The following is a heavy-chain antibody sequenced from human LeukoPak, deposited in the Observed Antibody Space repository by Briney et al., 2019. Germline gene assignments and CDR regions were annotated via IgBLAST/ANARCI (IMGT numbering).Heavy chain of an antibody. D-gene: IGHD6-13*01. Sequence: GASVKVSCKASGGTFSSYAISWVRQAPGQGLEWMGWINPNSGGTNYAQKFQGRVTMTRDTSISTAYMELSRLRSDDTAVYYCARDIRYSSSWYEYYFDYWGQGTLVTVSS. CDR1: GGTFSSYA. CDR3: ARDIRYSSSWYEYYFDY. J-gene: IGHJ4*02. V-gene: IGHV1-2*02. CDR2: INPNSGGT.